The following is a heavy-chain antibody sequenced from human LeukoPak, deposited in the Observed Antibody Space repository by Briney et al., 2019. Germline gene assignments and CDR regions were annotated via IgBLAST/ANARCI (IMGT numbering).Heavy chain of an antibody. V-gene: IGHV4-4*07. J-gene: IGHJ6*03. Sequence: SETLSLTCTVSGGSISSYYLSWIRQPDGKGLEWIGRIYTSGSTNYNPSLKSRVTMSVDTSKNQFSLKLSSVTAADTAVYYCARTEALAYYYYMDVWGKGTTVTVSS. CDR2: IYTSGST. CDR1: GGSISSYY. CDR3: ARTEALAYYYYMDV. D-gene: IGHD1-1*01.